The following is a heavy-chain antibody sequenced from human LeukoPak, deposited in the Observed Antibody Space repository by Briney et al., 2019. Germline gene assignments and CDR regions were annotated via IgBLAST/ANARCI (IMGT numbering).Heavy chain of an antibody. CDR2: INPKSGGT. CDR1: GYTFTGYY. Sequence: GASVKVSCKASGYTFTGYYIHWVRQAPGQGLEWMGWINPKSGGTNYAQNFQGRVTLTRDTSISTAYMELSRLRSDDTAVYYCARGHVEMATISPQGVDYWGQGTLVTVSS. CDR3: ARGHVEMATISPQGVDY. J-gene: IGHJ4*02. D-gene: IGHD5-24*01. V-gene: IGHV1-2*02.